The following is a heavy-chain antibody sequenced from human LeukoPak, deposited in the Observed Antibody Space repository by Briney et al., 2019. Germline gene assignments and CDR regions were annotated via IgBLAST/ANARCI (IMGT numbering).Heavy chain of an antibody. Sequence: GGSLRLSCAASGFTFSANYMTWVRQAPGKGLEWLSYISGNGGVIQYADSVKGRFTISRDNAKNVLYLQMDSLRVEDTAIYYCARDPRTVRIWGQGTLVTVSS. J-gene: IGHJ4*02. V-gene: IGHV3-11*04. D-gene: IGHD1-1*01. CDR1: GFTFSANY. CDR3: ARDPRTVRI. CDR2: ISGNGGVI.